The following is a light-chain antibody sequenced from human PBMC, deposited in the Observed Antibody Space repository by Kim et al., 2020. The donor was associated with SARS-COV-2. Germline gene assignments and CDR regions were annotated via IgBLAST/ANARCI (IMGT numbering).Light chain of an antibody. CDR1: SSDIGVYNY. Sequence: GQSITISCTGTSSDIGVYNYVSWYQQKSDKAPKLLIYNVSQRPSGVSDRFSGSKSGNTASLTISGLQAEDEADYYCNSYTRSDTWVFGGGTKLTVL. CDR2: NVS. CDR3: NSYTRSDTWV. J-gene: IGLJ3*02. V-gene: IGLV2-14*04.